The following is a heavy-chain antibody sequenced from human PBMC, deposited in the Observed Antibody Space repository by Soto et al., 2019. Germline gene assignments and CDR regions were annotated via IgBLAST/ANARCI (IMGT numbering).Heavy chain of an antibody. Sequence: GASVKVSCKASGGTFSSYAISWVRQAPGQGLEWMGGIIPIFGTANYAQKFQGRVTITADESTSTAYMELSSLRSEDTAVYYCARGDYDFWSGYYTAREVYNWFDPWGQGTLVTVSS. D-gene: IGHD3-3*01. CDR3: ARGDYDFWSGYYTAREVYNWFDP. CDR2: IIPIFGTA. CDR1: GGTFSSYA. J-gene: IGHJ5*02. V-gene: IGHV1-69*13.